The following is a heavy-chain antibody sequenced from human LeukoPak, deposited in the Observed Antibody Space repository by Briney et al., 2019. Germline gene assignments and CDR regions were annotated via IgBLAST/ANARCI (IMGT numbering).Heavy chain of an antibody. D-gene: IGHD3-16*01. CDR2: ISYDGSNK. Sequence: GGSLRLSCAASGFTFSSYAMHWVRQAPGKGLVWVAVISYDGSNKYYADSMKGRFTISRDNSKNTLYLQVNSLRAEDTAVYYCARDWGGQRENYYYGMDVWGQGTTVTVSS. J-gene: IGHJ6*02. CDR3: ARDWGGQRENYYYGMDV. V-gene: IGHV3-30*03. CDR1: GFTFSSYA.